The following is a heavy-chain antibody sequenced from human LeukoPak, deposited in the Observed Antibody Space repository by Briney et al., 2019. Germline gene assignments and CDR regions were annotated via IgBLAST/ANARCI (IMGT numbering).Heavy chain of an antibody. CDR3: ARQAGLITMVRGVIITSYYGMDV. CDR2: IYYGGCT. Sequence: PSETLSLTCTVSGGSISSYYWSWIRQPPGKGLEWIGYIYYGGCTNYNPSLKSRVTISVDTSKNQFSLKLSSVTAADTAVYYCARQAGLITMVRGVIITSYYGMDVWGQGTTVTVSS. CDR1: GGSISSYY. V-gene: IGHV4-59*08. J-gene: IGHJ6*02. D-gene: IGHD3-10*01.